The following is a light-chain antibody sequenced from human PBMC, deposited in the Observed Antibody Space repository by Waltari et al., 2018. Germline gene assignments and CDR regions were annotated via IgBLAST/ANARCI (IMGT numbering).Light chain of an antibody. Sequence: DIQMTQSPSTLSASVGDRVTITCRASQSIDRWLAWHQQKPGKAPKALIYKTSSLESGVPSRFSGIGSGTEFTLTISSLQPDDFATYYCQQYYSDSITFGQGTRLEIK. CDR3: QQYYSDSIT. CDR1: QSIDRW. J-gene: IGKJ5*01. CDR2: KTS. V-gene: IGKV1-5*03.